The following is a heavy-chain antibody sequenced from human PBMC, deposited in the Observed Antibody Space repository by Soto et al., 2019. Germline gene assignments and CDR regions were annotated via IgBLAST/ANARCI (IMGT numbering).Heavy chain of an antibody. V-gene: IGHV4-4*02. D-gene: IGHD5-18*01. CDR3: ASLPSVDTAMVIPDY. J-gene: IGHJ4*02. CDR2: IYHSGST. CDR1: GGSISSSNW. Sequence: QVQLQESGPGLVKPSGTLSLTCAVSGGSISSSNWWSWVRQPPGQGLEWIGGIYHSGSTNYNPSLKSRVTISVDKSKNQFSLKLSSVTAADTAVYYCASLPSVDTAMVIPDYWGQGTLVTVSS.